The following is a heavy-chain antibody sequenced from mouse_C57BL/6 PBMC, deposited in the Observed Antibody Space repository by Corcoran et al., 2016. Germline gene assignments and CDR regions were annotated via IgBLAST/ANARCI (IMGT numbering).Heavy chain of an antibody. Sequence: QVQLQQSGAELVKPGASVKISCKASGYAFSSYWMNWVKQRPGKGLEWIGQIYPGDGDTNYNGKFKGKATLTADKSSSTAYMQLSSLTSEDSAVYFCARGRSNYYFDYWGQGTTLTVSS. D-gene: IGHD2-5*01. CDR1: GYAFSSYW. J-gene: IGHJ2*01. CDR3: ARGRSNYYFDY. CDR2: IYPGDGDT. V-gene: IGHV1-80*01.